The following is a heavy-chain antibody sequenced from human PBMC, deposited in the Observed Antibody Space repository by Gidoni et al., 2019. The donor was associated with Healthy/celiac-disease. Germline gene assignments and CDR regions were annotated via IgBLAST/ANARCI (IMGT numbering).Heavy chain of an antibody. J-gene: IGHJ4*02. CDR2: ILSNVEK. D-gene: IGHD3-16*01. Sequence: QVTLKESGPVLVKPTATLTLTCTVSGFSLSNARMGVSWSRHPPGKALEWLAHILSNVEKSYSTSLKSRLTSSKDTSKRQVVLTMTNMDPVDTATYYCARRTSNEGEFDYWGQGTLVTGSS. CDR3: ARRTSNEGEFDY. V-gene: IGHV2-26*01. CDR1: GFSLSNARMG.